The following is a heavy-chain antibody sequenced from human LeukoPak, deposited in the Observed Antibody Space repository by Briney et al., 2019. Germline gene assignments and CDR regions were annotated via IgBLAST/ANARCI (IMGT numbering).Heavy chain of an antibody. J-gene: IGHJ4*02. CDR3: ARVPRFGELYYFDY. Sequence: GGSLRLSCAASGFTVSSSYMSWVRQAPGKGLEWVSIIYSDGSTYYADSVKGRFTISGDNSKNTLYLQMNSLRAEDTAVYYCARVPRFGELYYFDYWGQGTLVTVSS. V-gene: IGHV3-53*01. CDR1: GFTVSSSY. D-gene: IGHD3-10*02. CDR2: IYSDGST.